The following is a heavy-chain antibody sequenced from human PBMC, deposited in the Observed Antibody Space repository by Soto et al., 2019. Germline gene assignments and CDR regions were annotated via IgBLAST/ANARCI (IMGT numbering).Heavy chain of an antibody. V-gene: IGHV4-31*03. CDR1: GGSISSGGYY. CDR3: ARGLVPAAMYWFDP. Sequence: SETLSLTCTVSGGSISSGGYYWSWIRQHPGKGLEWIGYIYYSGSTYYNPSLKSRVTISVDTSKNQFSLKLSSVTAADTAVYYCARGLVPAAMYWFDPWGQGTLVTVSS. D-gene: IGHD2-2*01. CDR2: IYYSGST. J-gene: IGHJ5*02.